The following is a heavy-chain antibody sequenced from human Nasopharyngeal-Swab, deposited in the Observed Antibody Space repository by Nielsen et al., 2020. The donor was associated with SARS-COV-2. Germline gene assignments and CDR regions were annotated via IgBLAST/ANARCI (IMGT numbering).Heavy chain of an antibody. CDR2: ISGSGGST. V-gene: IGHV3-23*01. CDR1: GFTFRSYA. Sequence: GGSLRLSCAASGFTFRSYAMSWVRQAPGKGLEWVSAISGSGGSTYYADSVKGRFTISRDNSKNTLYLQMNSLRAEDTAIYYCAKHRKGIAAAGGMDVWGQGTTVTVSS. CDR3: AKHRKGIAAAGGMDV. D-gene: IGHD6-13*01. J-gene: IGHJ6*02.